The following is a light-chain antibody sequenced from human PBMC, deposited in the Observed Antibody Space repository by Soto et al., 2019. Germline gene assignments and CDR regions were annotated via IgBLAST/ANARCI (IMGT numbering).Light chain of an antibody. CDR1: QSVSNY. J-gene: IGKJ1*01. CDR3: QLRSNWPPSWT. V-gene: IGKV3-11*01. Sequence: EIVLTQSPATLSLSPGESATLSCRASQSVSNYLAWYQHKPGQAPRLLIYDASSRATGIPARFSGSWSGTDFTLTISSLEPEDFAVYFCQLRSNWPPSWTFGQGTKVAIK. CDR2: DAS.